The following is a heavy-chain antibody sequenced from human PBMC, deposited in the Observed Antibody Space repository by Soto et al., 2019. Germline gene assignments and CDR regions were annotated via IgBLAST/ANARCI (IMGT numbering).Heavy chain of an antibody. V-gene: IGHV4-59*11. CDR1: GASLSGRY. CDR2: IYNSGST. Sequence: PSETLSLTCTVSGASLSGRYWNWVRQPPGQGLEWIGNIYNSGSTKYNSSLRSRVIISLDTSKSQVSLSLNSVTATDTAVYYCTRGFGAGMDVWDQGTTVTVSS. D-gene: IGHD3-10*01. J-gene: IGHJ6*02. CDR3: TRGFGAGMDV.